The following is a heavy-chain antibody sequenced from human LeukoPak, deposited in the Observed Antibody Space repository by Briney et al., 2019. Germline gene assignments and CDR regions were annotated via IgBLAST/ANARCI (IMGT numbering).Heavy chain of an antibody. CDR3: AREGLNMVRGVIPKEAWGWFDP. V-gene: IGHV4-61*02. Sequence: SETLSLTCTVSGGSISSGSYYWSWIRQPAGKGLEWIGRIYTSGSTNYNPPLKSRVTISVDTSKNQFSLRLSSVTAAGTAVYYCAREGLNMVRGVIPKEAWGWFDPWGQGTLVTVSS. CDR1: GGSISSGSYY. D-gene: IGHD3-10*01. CDR2: IYTSGST. J-gene: IGHJ5*02.